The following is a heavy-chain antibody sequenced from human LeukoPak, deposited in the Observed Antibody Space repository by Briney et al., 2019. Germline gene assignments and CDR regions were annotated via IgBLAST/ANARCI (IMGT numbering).Heavy chain of an antibody. D-gene: IGHD3-22*01. CDR1: GYTFTSYD. CDR3: ARAGDYYYDSSAPRGYWFDP. J-gene: IGHJ5*02. Sequence: ASVKVSCKASGYTFTSYDINWVRQATGQGLEWMGWMNPNSGNTGYAQKFQGRVTMTRNTSISTAYMELSSLRSEDTAVYYCARAGDYYYDSSAPRGYWFDPWGQGTLVTVSS. CDR2: MNPNSGNT. V-gene: IGHV1-8*01.